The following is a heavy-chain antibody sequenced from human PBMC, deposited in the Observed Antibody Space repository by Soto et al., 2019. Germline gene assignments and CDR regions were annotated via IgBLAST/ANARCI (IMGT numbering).Heavy chain of an antibody. J-gene: IGHJ4*02. CDR1: GFTFNSYG. CDR3: GKGCPAGSSCVLLAW. V-gene: IGHV3-30*18. CDR2: ISNDGTKE. D-gene: IGHD3-10*01. Sequence: QVQLVESGGDVVQPGRSLRLSCAASGFTFNSYGMHWVRQAPGKGLEWVAIISNDGTKEKYADSVKGRFTISRDNAKNTLYLQMNSLTPEDTAVYAGGKGCPAGSSCVLLAWWGLGPVVTVSS.